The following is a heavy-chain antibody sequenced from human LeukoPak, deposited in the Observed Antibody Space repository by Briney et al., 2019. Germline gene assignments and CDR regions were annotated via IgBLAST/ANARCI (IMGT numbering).Heavy chain of an antibody. J-gene: IGHJ3*02. Sequence: PGESLRLSCAASGFTFSSYAMSWVRQAPGKGLEWVSVFSGSGGSTYYADSVKGRFTISRDNSKNTLYLQMNSLRVEDTAVYYCAKLGGDHRGPFVIWGEGTIGTVSS. CDR1: GFTFSSYA. V-gene: IGHV3-23*01. CDR3: AKLGGDHRGPFVI. D-gene: IGHD4-23*01. CDR2: FSGSGGST.